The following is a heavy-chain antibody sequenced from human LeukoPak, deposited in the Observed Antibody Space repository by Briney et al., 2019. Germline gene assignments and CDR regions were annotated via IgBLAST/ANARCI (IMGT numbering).Heavy chain of an antibody. Sequence: SETLSLTCAVSGASISSSSYYWGWIRQPPGKGLEWIGSIYYGGNTYYNPSLRSRLTISFDTSKNQFSLKLNSVTAADTAVYYCARHRRHSSSLVGWFDPWGQGTLVTVSS. CDR2: IYYGGNT. D-gene: IGHD6-13*01. CDR3: ARHRRHSSSLVGWFDP. J-gene: IGHJ5*02. CDR1: GASISSSSYY. V-gene: IGHV4-39*01.